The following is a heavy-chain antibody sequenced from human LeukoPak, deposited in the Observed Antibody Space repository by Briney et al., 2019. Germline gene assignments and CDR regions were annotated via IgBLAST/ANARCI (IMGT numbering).Heavy chain of an antibody. J-gene: IGHJ4*02. CDR1: GFTFSSYG. CDR3: AKDPHAIKSHYYDFWSGYYSFDY. V-gene: IGHV3-30*02. CDR2: IRYDGSNK. Sequence: GGSLRLSCAASGFTFSSYGMHWVRQAPGKGLEWVAFIRYDGSNKYYADSVKGRFTISRDNSKNTLYLQMNSLRAEDTAVYYCAKDPHAIKSHYYDFWSGYYSFDYWGQGTLVTVSS. D-gene: IGHD3-3*01.